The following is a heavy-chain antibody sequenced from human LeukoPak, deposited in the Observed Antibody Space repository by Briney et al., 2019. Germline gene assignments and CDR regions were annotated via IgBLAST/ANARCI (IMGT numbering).Heavy chain of an antibody. CDR1: GYTFTSYY. D-gene: IGHD3/OR15-3a*01. Sequence: ASVKVSCKASGYTFTSYYMHWVRQAPGQGLEWMGIINPSGGSTTYAQTFQGGVTMTRDTSTSTVYMELSSLRSGDTAVYYCARDFRFGLHAFDVWGQGTMVTVSS. CDR2: INPSGGST. CDR3: ARDFRFGLHAFDV. J-gene: IGHJ3*01. V-gene: IGHV1-46*01.